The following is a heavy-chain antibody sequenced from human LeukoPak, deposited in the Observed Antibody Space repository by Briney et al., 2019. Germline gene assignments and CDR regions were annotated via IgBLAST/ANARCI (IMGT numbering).Heavy chain of an antibody. CDR2: VKYDGSEK. D-gene: IGHD6-13*01. Sequence: GGSLTLSCGTSGFTFTNYWMSWVRQAPGKGLEWVANVKYDGSEKYYVDSVKGRFTISRDNAKNSLYLQMNSLRAEDTAVYYCARGTIAAAGYYYFDYWGQGTQVTVSS. J-gene: IGHJ4*02. CDR3: ARGTIAAAGYYYFDY. CDR1: GFTFTNYW. V-gene: IGHV3-7*04.